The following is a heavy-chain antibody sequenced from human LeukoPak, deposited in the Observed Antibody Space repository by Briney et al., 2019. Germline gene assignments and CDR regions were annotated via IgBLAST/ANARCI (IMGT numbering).Heavy chain of an antibody. CDR2: ISGGVGST. CDR1: GFSFSSYA. J-gene: IGHJ4*02. V-gene: IGHV3-23*01. D-gene: IGHD3-10*01. Sequence: GGSLRLSCAASGFSFSSYAMSWVRQAPGKGLEWVSAISGGVGSTYYADSVKGRFTISRDNSKNTLYLQMNSLRAEDTAVYYCAKGDGSGSYYNVIDYWGQGTLVTVSS. CDR3: AKGDGSGSYYNVIDY.